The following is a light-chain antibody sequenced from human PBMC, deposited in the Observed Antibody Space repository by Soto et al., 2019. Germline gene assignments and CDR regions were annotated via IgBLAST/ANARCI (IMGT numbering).Light chain of an antibody. CDR1: QNVLYSSNNKNY. CDR3: EQYYSSPFT. V-gene: IGKV4-1*01. Sequence: DIVMTQSPDSLAVSLGERATINCKSSQNVLYSSNNKNYLAWYQHKVGQPPKLLIYWASTRESGVPARFSGSGSGTDFTLTISSLQAEDVAVYYGEQYYSSPFTFGQGTKLEI. J-gene: IGKJ2*01. CDR2: WAS.